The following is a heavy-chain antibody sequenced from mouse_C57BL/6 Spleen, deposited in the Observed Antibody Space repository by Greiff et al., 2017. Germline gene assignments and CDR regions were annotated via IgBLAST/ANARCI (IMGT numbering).Heavy chain of an antibody. CDR3: TSYSNYLDYFDY. CDR2: IYPGNSDT. V-gene: IGHV1-5*01. D-gene: IGHD2-5*01. J-gene: IGHJ2*01. Sequence: VQLQQSGTVLARPGASVKMSCKTSGYTFTSYWMHWVKQRPGQGLEWIGAIYPGNSDTSYNQKFKGKAKLTAVTSARTAYMELSSLTNEDAAVYYSTSYSNYLDYFDYWGQGTTLTVSS. CDR1: GYTFTSYW.